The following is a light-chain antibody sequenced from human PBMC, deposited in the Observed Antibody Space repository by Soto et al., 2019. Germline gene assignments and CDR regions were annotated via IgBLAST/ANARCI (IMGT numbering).Light chain of an antibody. J-gene: IGKJ1*01. CDR3: QQYNDWPRT. V-gene: IGKV3-15*01. CDR1: QSVFDN. CDR2: GAS. Sequence: EVVMMQSPATLSVSPGERATLSCRASQSVFDNLAWYQQKPGQAPGLLIYGASTRATGIPARFSGSGSGTEFTLTISSLQSEDFAVYYCQQYNDWPRTFGQGTKVEIK.